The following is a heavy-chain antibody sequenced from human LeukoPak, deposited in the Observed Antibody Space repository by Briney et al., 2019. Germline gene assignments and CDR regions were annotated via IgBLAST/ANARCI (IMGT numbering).Heavy chain of an antibody. J-gene: IGHJ4*02. CDR3: AKDPTMIVVVIPDY. D-gene: IGHD3-22*01. CDR2: ISGSGGST. V-gene: IGHV3-23*01. Sequence: GGSLRLSCAASGFTFSSYAMSWVRQAPGKGLEWVSAISGSGGSTYYADSVKGRFTISRDNFKNTLYLQMNSLRAEDTAVYYCAKDPTMIVVVIPDYWGQGTLVTASS. CDR1: GFTFSSYA.